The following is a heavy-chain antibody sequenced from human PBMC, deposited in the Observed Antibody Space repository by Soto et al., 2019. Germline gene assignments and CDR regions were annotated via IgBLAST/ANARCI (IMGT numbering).Heavy chain of an antibody. D-gene: IGHD3-22*01. V-gene: IGHV4-59*01. CDR3: ARVGMPYYYDSSGYAFDI. J-gene: IGHJ3*02. Sequence: SETLSLTCTVSGGSISSYYWSWIRQPPGKGLEWIGYIYYSGSTNYNPSLKSRVTISVDTSKNQFSLKLSSVTAADTAVYYCARVGMPYYYDSSGYAFDIWGQGTMVTVSS. CDR1: GGSISSYY. CDR2: IYYSGST.